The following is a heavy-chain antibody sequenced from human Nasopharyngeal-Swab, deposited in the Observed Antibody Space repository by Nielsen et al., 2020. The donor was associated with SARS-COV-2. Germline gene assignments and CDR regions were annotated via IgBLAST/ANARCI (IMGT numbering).Heavy chain of an antibody. CDR3: ARWAAWELRGGYFDY. CDR1: GGSISSYY. D-gene: IGHD1-26*01. CDR2: IYYSGST. Sequence: SETLSLTCTVSGGSISSYYWSWIRQPPGKGLERIGYIYYSGSTNYNPSLKSRVTISVDTSKNQFSLKLSSVTAADTAVYYCARWAAWELRGGYFDYWGQGTLVTVSS. J-gene: IGHJ4*02. V-gene: IGHV4-59*08.